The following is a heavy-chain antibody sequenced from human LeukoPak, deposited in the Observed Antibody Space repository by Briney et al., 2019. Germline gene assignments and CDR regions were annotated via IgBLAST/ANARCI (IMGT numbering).Heavy chain of an antibody. V-gene: IGHV1-2*02. CDR2: INPNSGGT. Sequence: GASVKVSCKASGYTFTGYYMHWVRQAPGQGLEGMGWINPNSGGTNYAQKFQGRVTMTRDTSISTAYMELSRLRSDDTAVYYCARPNFWSGYYQGYWGQGTLVTVSS. CDR1: GYTFTGYY. J-gene: IGHJ4*02. D-gene: IGHD3-3*01. CDR3: ARPNFWSGYYQGY.